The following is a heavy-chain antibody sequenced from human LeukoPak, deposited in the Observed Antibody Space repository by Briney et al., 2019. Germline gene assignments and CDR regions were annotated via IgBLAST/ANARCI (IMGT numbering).Heavy chain of an antibody. J-gene: IGHJ6*04. CDR1: GGSFSGYY. V-gene: IGHV4-34*01. CDR2: INHSGST. Sequence: SETLSLTCAVYGGSFSGYYWSWVRQPPGKGLEWVGEINHSGSTKYNPSLKSRVTISVDTSKNQFSLKLTSVTAADTAVYYCAREGIVVLPAAPLDVWGKGTTVTVSS. CDR3: AREGIVVLPAAPLDV. D-gene: IGHD2-2*01.